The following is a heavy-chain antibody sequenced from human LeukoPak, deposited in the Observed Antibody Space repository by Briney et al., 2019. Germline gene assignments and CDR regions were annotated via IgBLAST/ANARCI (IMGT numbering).Heavy chain of an antibody. V-gene: IGHV3-13*05. CDR1: GFTFSSYD. CDR3: ARAYTSTWYDSPLDY. J-gene: IGHJ4*02. CDR2: IDSAGDP. Sequence: GGSLRLSCAASGFTFSSYDMHWVRQPTGKGLEWVSGIDSAGDPFYPGSVKGRFTISREHAKNSLYLQMNSLTAGDTAVYYWARAYTSTWYDSPLDYWGEGTLVTVSS. D-gene: IGHD6-13*01.